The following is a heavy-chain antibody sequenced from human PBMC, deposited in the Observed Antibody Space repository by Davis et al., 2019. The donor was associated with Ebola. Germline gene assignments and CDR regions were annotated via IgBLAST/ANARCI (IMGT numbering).Heavy chain of an antibody. CDR1: VFTFNTYA. V-gene: IGHV3-23*01. Sequence: GESLKISCAASVFTFNTYAMAWVRQAPGKGLEWVSAISGSGASTYYADSVKGRFTISRDNSKNTLYLQMNSLRVEDTAIYYCAKAPISVGGYYYNYWGQGTLVTVSS. J-gene: IGHJ4*02. D-gene: IGHD3-22*01. CDR3: AKAPISVGGYYYNY. CDR2: ISGSGAST.